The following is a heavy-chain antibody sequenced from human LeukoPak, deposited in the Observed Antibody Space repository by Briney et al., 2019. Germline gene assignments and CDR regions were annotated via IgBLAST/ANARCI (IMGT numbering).Heavy chain of an antibody. D-gene: IGHD6-6*01. Sequence: GGSLRLPCAASGFTFDDYGLHWVRQVPGKGLEWVSGINYQSATFDSDSVKGRFTISKDNAKSLLFLLMDSLRPEDSALYYCVKDAGIAARPWYFDSWGQGTQVIVSS. V-gene: IGHV3-9*01. CDR3: VKDAGIAARPWYFDS. CDR2: INYQSATF. CDR1: GFTFDDYG. J-gene: IGHJ4*02.